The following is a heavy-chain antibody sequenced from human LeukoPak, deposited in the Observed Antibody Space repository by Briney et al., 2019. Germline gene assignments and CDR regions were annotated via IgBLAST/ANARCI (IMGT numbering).Heavy chain of an antibody. J-gene: IGHJ3*02. Sequence: GGSLRLSCAASGFTFSSYSMNWVRQAPGKGLEWVSYISSSSSTIYHADSVKGRFTISRDNAKNSLYLQMNSLRDEDTAVYYCARDARGAAAADDPLDIWGQGTTVTVSS. CDR2: ISSSSSTI. D-gene: IGHD6-13*01. V-gene: IGHV3-48*02. CDR1: GFTFSSYS. CDR3: ARDARGAAAADDPLDI.